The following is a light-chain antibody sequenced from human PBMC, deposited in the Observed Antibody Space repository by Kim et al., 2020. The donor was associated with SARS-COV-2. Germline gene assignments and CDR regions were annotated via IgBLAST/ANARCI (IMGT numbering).Light chain of an antibody. Sequence: SVGDSVTITCRASQAVSSYLAWCQQKPGKAPELLIYAASTLQSGVPSRFSGSGSGTEFSLTISSLQPEDFATYYCQQLNGYPPWTFGQGTKVDIK. CDR1: QAVSSY. J-gene: IGKJ1*01. V-gene: IGKV1-9*01. CDR3: QQLNGYPPWT. CDR2: AAS.